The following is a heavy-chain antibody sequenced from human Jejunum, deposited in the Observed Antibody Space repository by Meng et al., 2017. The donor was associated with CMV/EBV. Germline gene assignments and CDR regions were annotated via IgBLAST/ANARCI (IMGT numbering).Heavy chain of an antibody. V-gene: IGHV4-39*07. CDR2: LFYTGRT. J-gene: IGHJ3*02. Sequence: RSFCVSLRQPPGNALECICNLFYTGRTYYHPSLKRRVTMSVDTSKNQFSLKLSSVPAADTAMYFCARDLYSGYINTPRRAFDIWGQGTMVTVSS. CDR3: ARDLYSGYINTPRRAFDI. D-gene: IGHD5-12*01. CDR1: RSF.